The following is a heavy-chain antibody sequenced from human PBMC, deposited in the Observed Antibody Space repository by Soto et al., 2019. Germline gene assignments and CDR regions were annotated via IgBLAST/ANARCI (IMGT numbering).Heavy chain of an antibody. Sequence: QVQLVQSGAEVKKPGASVKLSCKASGYSFTSYDINWVRQATGQGLEWMGWMNPKSGNTGYAQKFQGRVTMTMDTSISTAYMELNSLRSEDTAVYYCARVAASLDPWGQGTLVTVSS. J-gene: IGHJ5*02. CDR3: ARVAASLDP. V-gene: IGHV1-8*01. CDR2: MNPKSGNT. CDR1: GYSFTSYD. D-gene: IGHD6-25*01.